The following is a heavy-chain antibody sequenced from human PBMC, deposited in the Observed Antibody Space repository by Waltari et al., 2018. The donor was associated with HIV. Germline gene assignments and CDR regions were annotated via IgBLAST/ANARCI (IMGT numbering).Heavy chain of an antibody. CDR1: GFTFDDYA. V-gene: IGHV3-43D*04. D-gene: IGHD3-9*01. Sequence: EVQLVESGGVVVQPGGSLRLSCAASGFTFDDYAMHWVRQAPGKGLEWVSLISWNGGNTLYADYVKGRFTISRDNSKISLYLQRNSLRAEDTDLYYCAKASRSTFDGYGMDVWGQGTTVTVSS. J-gene: IGHJ6*02. CDR2: ISWNGGNT. CDR3: AKASRSTFDGYGMDV.